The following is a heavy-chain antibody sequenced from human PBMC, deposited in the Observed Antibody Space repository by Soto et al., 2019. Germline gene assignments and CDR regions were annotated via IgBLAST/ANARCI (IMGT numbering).Heavy chain of an antibody. CDR3: ARGKGMEENYYYYGMDI. V-gene: IGHV1-3*01. CDR1: GYTFSTYA. D-gene: IGHD1-1*01. Sequence: ASVKVSCKASGYTFSTYAIHWVRQAPGQSLEWMGWLNGGTGQTRYSQRFQDRVTITRDTSASTAYMEVSSLRPEDTAVYYCARGKGMEENYYYYGMDIWGQGTTVTAP. J-gene: IGHJ6*02. CDR2: LNGGTGQT.